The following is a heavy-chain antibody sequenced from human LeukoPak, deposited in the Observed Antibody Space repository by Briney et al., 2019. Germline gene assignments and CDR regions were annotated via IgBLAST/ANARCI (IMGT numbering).Heavy chain of an antibody. J-gene: IGHJ4*02. CDR1: EFTHGDYA. D-gene: IGHD4-11*01. Sequence: QPGRSLSLSCTASEFTHGDYAMTWVRQAPGKGLEWVGFIRSKAFGGTTEYAASVKGRFTISRDDSKSIAYLQMNSLKTEDTAVYYCTRAHYSNYVNLDYWGEGTLVTVSS. V-gene: IGHV3-49*04. CDR3: TRAHYSNYVNLDY. CDR2: IRSKAFGGTT.